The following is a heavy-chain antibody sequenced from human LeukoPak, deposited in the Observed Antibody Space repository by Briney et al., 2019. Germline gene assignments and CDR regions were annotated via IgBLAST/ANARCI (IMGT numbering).Heavy chain of an antibody. CDR3: ARDNRDIAVVPAAMGDYYYYGMDV. D-gene: IGHD2-2*01. V-gene: IGHV3-7*05. J-gene: IGHJ6*02. CDR2: IKQDESDK. Sequence: GGSLRLSCAAAGFTFSTYALSWVRQAPGKGLEWVASIKQDESDKYYVGSVKGRFTISRDNAKKSLCLQMNSLRAEDTAVYYCARDNRDIAVVPAAMGDYYYYGMDVWGQGTTVTVSS. CDR1: GFTFSTYA.